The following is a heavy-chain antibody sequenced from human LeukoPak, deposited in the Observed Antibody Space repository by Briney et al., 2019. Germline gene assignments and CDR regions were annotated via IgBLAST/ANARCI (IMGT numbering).Heavy chain of an antibody. CDR1: GYTFTSYD. CDR3: ASSYYYGSGSYYNNWFDP. J-gene: IGHJ5*02. CDR2: MNPNSGNT. Sequence: GASVKVSCKASGYTFTSYDINWARQATGQGLDWMGCMNPNSGNTGYAQKFQGRVTMARNTSISTAYMELSSLRSEDTAVYYCASSYYYGSGSYYNNWFDPWGQGTLVTVSS. V-gene: IGHV1-8*01. D-gene: IGHD3-10*01.